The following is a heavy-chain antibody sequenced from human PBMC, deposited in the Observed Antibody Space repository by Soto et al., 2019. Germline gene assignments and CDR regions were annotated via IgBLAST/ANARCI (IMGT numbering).Heavy chain of an antibody. CDR1: GSSFSFYS. D-gene: IGHD1-26*01. V-gene: IGHV3-21*01. CDR3: AKGGELLGMDV. J-gene: IGHJ6*02. Sequence: AESLTLASEASGSSFSFYSMNWVRQAQGKGLEWVSSISSSSTYINYADDLKGRFRISRDNSNNSLFLLMNSLRAEDTAVYYCAKGGELLGMDVWGQGTTVTVSS. CDR2: ISSSSTYI.